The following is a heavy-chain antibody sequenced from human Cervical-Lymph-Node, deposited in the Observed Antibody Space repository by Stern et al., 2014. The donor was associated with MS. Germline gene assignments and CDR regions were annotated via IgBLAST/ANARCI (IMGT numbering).Heavy chain of an antibody. V-gene: IGHV1-58*01. Sequence: QLLESGPEVKKPGTSVKVSCKASGFTFTSSAVQWVRQARGQRLEWIGWIVVGSGNTNYAQKVQERVTITRDMSTSTAYMELSSLRSEDTAVYYCAARANYYDSPGDWFDPWGQGTLVTVSS. D-gene: IGHD3-22*01. J-gene: IGHJ5*02. CDR2: IVVGSGNT. CDR1: GFTFTSSA. CDR3: AARANYYDSPGDWFDP.